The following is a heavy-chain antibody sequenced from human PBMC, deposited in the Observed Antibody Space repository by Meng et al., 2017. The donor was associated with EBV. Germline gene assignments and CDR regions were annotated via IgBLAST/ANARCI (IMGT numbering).Heavy chain of an antibody. J-gene: IGHJ4*02. CDR2: IITTVGRA. D-gene: IGHD1-14*01. V-gene: IGHV1-69*01. Sequence: VNSGAGVLMPVSAMQFYTRSVAGSFCSDAFWWWRHHPREGLEELVGIITTVGRANYAQTFEGRVTISADESPSTAYMELSCLRSADSAVYYCARAPHTLNHGSYYWGQGTLVTVSS. CDR1: AGSFCSDA. CDR3: ARAPHTLNHGSYY.